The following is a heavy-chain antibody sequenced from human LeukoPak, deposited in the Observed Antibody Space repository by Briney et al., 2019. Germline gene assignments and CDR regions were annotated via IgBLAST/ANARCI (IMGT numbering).Heavy chain of an antibody. CDR2: ISGSGGST. J-gene: IGHJ4*02. CDR1: GFTFSSYA. Sequence: GGSLRLSCAASGFTFSSYAMSCVRQAPGKGLEWVSAISGSGGSTYYADSVKGRFTISRDNSKNTLYLQMNSLRAEDTAVYYCAKGQNSRGYSRDYWGQGTLVTVSS. D-gene: IGHD5-18*01. CDR3: AKGQNSRGYSRDY. V-gene: IGHV3-23*01.